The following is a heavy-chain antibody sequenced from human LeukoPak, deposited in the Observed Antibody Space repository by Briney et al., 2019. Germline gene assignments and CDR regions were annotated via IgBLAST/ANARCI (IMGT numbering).Heavy chain of an antibody. CDR1: GFTFSSYG. V-gene: IGHV3-33*01. Sequence: GRSLRLSCAASGFTFSSYGMHWVRQAPGKGLEWVAGIRFDGSDKYYADSVKGRFTISRDNSKNTLYLQMNSLRAEDTAVYYCARDGDTMVRGVSPYFDYWGQGTLVTVSS. J-gene: IGHJ4*02. D-gene: IGHD3-10*01. CDR3: ARDGDTMVRGVSPYFDY. CDR2: IRFDGSDK.